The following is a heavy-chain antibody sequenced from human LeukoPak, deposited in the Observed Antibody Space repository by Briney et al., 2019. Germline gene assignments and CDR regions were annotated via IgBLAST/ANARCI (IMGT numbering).Heavy chain of an antibody. CDR3: AGYGDSFDY. CDR2: ISYDGSNK. CDR1: GFTFSSYA. V-gene: IGHV3-30-3*01. D-gene: IGHD4-17*01. Sequence: PGGSLRLSCAASGFTFSSYAMHWVRQAPGKGLEWVAVISYDGSNKYCADSVKGRFTISRDNSKNTLYLQMNSLRAEDTAVYYCAGYGDSFDYWGQGTLVTVSS. J-gene: IGHJ4*02.